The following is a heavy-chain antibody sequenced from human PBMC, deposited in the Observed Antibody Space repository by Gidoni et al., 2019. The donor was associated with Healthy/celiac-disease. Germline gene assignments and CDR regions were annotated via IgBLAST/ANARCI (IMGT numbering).Heavy chain of an antibody. V-gene: IGHV3-30*18. J-gene: IGHJ4*02. CDR1: GFTFSSYG. D-gene: IGHD6-13*01. Sequence: QVQLVESGGGVVQPGRSLRLSCAASGFTFSSYGMHWVRQAPGKGLEWVAVISYDGSNKYYADSVKGRFTISRDNSKNTLYLQMNSLRAEDTAVYYCAKEGSSSWILGPPIDYWGQGTLVTVSS. CDR2: ISYDGSNK. CDR3: AKEGSSSWILGPPIDY.